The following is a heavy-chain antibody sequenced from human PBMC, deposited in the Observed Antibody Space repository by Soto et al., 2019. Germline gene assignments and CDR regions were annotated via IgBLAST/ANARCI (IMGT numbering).Heavy chain of an antibody. D-gene: IGHD2-15*01. CDR2: IIPIFGTA. J-gene: IGHJ6*02. CDR1: GGTFSSYA. CDR3: SEDALEWSGGSCYGYGMDD. V-gene: IGHV1-69*06. Sequence: QVQLVQSGAEVKKPGSSVKVSCKASGGTFSSYAISWVRQAPGQGLEWMGGIIPIFGTANYAQKFQARVTITADKATGTAEVELSSLGSEDTAVYYCSEDALEWSGGSCYGYGMDDWGQGTTVTVSS.